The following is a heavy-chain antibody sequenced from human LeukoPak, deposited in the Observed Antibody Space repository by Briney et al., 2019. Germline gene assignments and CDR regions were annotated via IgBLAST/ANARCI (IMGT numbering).Heavy chain of an antibody. D-gene: IGHD3-10*01. J-gene: IGHJ4*02. CDR1: GGSISSSSYY. CDR3: ARNYSGSGSRGYFDY. CDR2: IYYSGST. Sequence: SETLSLTCTVYGGSISSSSYYWGWIRQPPGKGLEWIGSIYYSGSTYYNPSLKSRVTISVDTSKNQFSLKLSSVTAADTAVYYCARNYSGSGSRGYFDYWGQGTLVTVSS. V-gene: IGHV4-39*01.